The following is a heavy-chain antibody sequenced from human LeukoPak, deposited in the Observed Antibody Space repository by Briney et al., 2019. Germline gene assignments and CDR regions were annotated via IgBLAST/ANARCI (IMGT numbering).Heavy chain of an antibody. CDR1: GFTFSSYG. CDR3: AKAADQYYYYYFYYMDV. V-gene: IGHV3-30*18. D-gene: IGHD2-2*01. CDR2: ISFDGSSK. Sequence: PGGSLRLSCAASGFTFSSYGMHWVRQAPGKGLEWVAVISFDGSSKDYAESVKGRFTISRDNSKNTLYLQMNSLRVEDTAVYYYAKAADQYYYYYFYYMDVWGKGTTVTVSS. J-gene: IGHJ6*03.